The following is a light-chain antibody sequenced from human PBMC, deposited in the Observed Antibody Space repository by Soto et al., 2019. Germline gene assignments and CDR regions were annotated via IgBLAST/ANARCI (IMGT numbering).Light chain of an antibody. V-gene: IGKV3-20*01. J-gene: IGKJ5*01. CDR2: DSS. CDR1: QTVSSTY. CDR3: QQLGTSPIT. Sequence: EIVLTQSPGTLSLSPGERATLSCRTSQTVSSTYFAWYQQRPGQSPRLLFYDSSTRAAGIPDRFSCSGSGRDFTLTINRLEPEDSAVYYCQQLGTSPITFGQGTRLEIK.